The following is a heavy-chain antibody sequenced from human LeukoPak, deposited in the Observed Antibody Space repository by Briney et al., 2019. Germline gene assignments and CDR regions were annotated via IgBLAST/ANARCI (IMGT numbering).Heavy chain of an antibody. Sequence: SQTLSLTCAISGDSVSSNSAAWNWIRQSPSRGLEWLGRTYYRSKWYNDYAVSVKSRITINPDTSKNQFSLKLSSVTAADTAVYYCARGLIPHSGSHTFDIWGQGTMVTVSS. CDR2: TYYRSKWYN. J-gene: IGHJ3*02. V-gene: IGHV6-1*01. D-gene: IGHD3-10*01. CDR3: ARGLIPHSGSHTFDI. CDR1: GDSVSSNSAA.